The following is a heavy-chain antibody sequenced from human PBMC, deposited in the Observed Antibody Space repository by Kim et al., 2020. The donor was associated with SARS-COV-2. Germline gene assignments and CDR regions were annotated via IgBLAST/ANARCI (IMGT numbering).Heavy chain of an antibody. J-gene: IGHJ5*02. CDR1: GGSISSSSYY. CDR2: IYYSGST. Sequence: SETLSLTCTVSGGSISSSSYYWGWIRQPPGKGLEWIGSIYYSGSTYYNPSLKSRVTISVDTSKNQFSLKLISVTAADTAVYYCARRRTYNCNSNWFDPLG. V-gene: IGHV4-39*01. CDR3: ARRRTYNCNSNWFDP. D-gene: IGHD1-7*01.